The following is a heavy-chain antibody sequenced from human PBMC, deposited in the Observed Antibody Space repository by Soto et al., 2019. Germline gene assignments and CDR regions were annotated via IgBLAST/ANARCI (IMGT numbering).Heavy chain of an antibody. V-gene: IGHV1-69*06. CDR3: AREEELNTQYGMDV. CDR1: GGTFSSYA. D-gene: IGHD1-7*01. Sequence: GASVKVSCKASGGTFSSYAISWVRQAPGQGLEWMGGIIPIFGTANYAQKFQGRVTITADKSTSTAYMELSSLRSEDTAVYYRAREEELNTQYGMDVWGQGTTVTVSS. CDR2: IIPIFGTA. J-gene: IGHJ6*02.